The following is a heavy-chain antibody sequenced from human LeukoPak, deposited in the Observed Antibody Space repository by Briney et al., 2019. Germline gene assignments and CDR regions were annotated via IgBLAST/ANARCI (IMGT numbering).Heavy chain of an antibody. V-gene: IGHV1-58*01. CDR1: GFTFTSSA. CDR3: ARGLGYAIHY. J-gene: IGHJ4*02. CDR2: IVVGSGNT. D-gene: IGHD5-12*01. Sequence: ASVKVSCKASGFTFTSSAVQWVRQARGQRLEWIGWIVVGSGNTNYAQKFQGRVTITRDTSANTAYMELSSLRSEDTAVYYCARGLGYAIHYWGQGTLVTVSS.